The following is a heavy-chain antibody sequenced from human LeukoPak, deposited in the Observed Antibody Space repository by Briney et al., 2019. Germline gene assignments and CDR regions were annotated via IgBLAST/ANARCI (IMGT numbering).Heavy chain of an antibody. V-gene: IGHV3-23*01. D-gene: IGHD3-10*01. Sequence: GGSLRLSCAASRFTFSSYDMSWVRQAPGKGLEWISTITGSGDNTYYADSVKGRFTISRDNSKNTLYLQMNSLRAEDTAVYYCAKDREGYYGSGGLDYWGQGTLVTVSS. CDR3: AKDREGYYGSGGLDY. CDR2: ITGSGDNT. CDR1: RFTFSSYD. J-gene: IGHJ4*02.